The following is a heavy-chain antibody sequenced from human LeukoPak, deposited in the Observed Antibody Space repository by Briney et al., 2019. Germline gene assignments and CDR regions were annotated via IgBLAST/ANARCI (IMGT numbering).Heavy chain of an antibody. CDR1: GFTFSDYG. J-gene: IGHJ4*02. CDR2: ISYDGSNK. D-gene: IGHD3-3*01. Sequence: GGSLRLSCAAYGFTFSDYGMHWVRQAPGKGLEWVTLISYDGSNKYYADSVKGRFTISRDNSKNTLYLQMNSLRAEDTAVYYCAKDYRPHDFWSGLVDYWGQGTLVTVSP. V-gene: IGHV3-30*18. CDR3: AKDYRPHDFWSGLVDY.